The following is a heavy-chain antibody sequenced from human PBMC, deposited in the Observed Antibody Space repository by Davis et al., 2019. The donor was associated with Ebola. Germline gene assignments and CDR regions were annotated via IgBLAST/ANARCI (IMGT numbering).Heavy chain of an antibody. CDR3: ARAVFHEVLDS. D-gene: IGHD3-3*01. CDR2: LSHSERET. J-gene: IGHJ4*02. V-gene: IGHV3-30*04. Sequence: PGGSLRLSCAASGFTFSNYAMHWVRQAPGKGLEWVAVLSHSERETFYADSVKGRFTISRDNSENTLYLRMDSLTADDTAVYFCARAVFHEVLDSWGQGTPVTVSS. CDR1: GFTFSNYA.